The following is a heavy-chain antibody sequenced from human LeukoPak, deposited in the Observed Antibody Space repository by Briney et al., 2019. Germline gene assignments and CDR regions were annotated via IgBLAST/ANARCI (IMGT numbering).Heavy chain of an antibody. CDR1: GGSISTYY. J-gene: IGHJ5*02. CDR2: IYYSGRT. Sequence: PSETLSLTCTVSGGSISTYYWSWIRQPPGKGLVWIGYIYYSGRTNYNPSLKSRVAMSLDTSKNQFSLKLRSVTAADTAVYYCARADPRLQPFDPWGQGTLVTVSS. V-gene: IGHV4-59*01. CDR3: ARADPRLQPFDP. D-gene: IGHD4-11*01.